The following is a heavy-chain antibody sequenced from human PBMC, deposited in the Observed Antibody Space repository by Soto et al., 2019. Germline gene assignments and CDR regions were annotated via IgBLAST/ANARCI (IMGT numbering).Heavy chain of an antibody. CDR3: ARAGGYSIFGVVNYYYYGMDV. CDR2: IKQDGSEK. V-gene: IGHV3-7*03. Sequence: HPGGSLRLSCAASGFTFSSYWMSWVRQAPGKGLEWVANIKQDGSEKYYVDSVKGRFTISRDNAKNSLYLQMNSLRAEDTAVYYCARAGGYSIFGVVNYYYYGMDVGGQGTTVTVSS. CDR1: GFTFSSYW. D-gene: IGHD3-3*01. J-gene: IGHJ6*02.